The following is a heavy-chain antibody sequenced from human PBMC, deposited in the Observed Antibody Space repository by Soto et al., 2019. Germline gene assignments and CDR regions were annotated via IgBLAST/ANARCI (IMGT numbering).Heavy chain of an antibody. Sequence: VQLVESGGGLVQPGGSLRLSCAASGFTFSNYWVHWVRQAPGKGLVWLSRINTDGSDTFYADSVKGRFTISRDNPKKTLYLQMSSLRADDTAVYYCAKGRAVGTDWGQGTLVTVSS. CDR1: GFTFSNYW. CDR2: INTDGSDT. D-gene: IGHD2-21*02. J-gene: IGHJ4*02. CDR3: AKGRAVGTD. V-gene: IGHV3-74*01.